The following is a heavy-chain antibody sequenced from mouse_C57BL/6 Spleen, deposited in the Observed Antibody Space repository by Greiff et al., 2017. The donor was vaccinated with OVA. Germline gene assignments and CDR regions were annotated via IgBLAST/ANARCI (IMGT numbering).Heavy chain of an antibody. V-gene: IGHV1-15*01. Sequence: VQLQQSGAELVRPGASVTLSCKASGYTFTDYEMHWVKQTPVHGLEWIGAIDPETGGTAYNQKFKGKAILTADKSSSTAYMELRSLTSEDSAVYYCTRPYYYGIRYFDVWGTGTTVTVSS. CDR2: IDPETGGT. D-gene: IGHD1-1*01. CDR3: TRPYYYGIRYFDV. CDR1: GYTFTDYE. J-gene: IGHJ1*03.